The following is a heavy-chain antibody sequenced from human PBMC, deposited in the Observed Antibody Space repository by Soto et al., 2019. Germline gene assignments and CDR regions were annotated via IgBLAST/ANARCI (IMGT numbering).Heavy chain of an antibody. CDR1: GFTFGSYA. Sequence: EVQLLESGGGLVQPGGSLRLSCAASGFTFGSYAMNWLRQAPWRGLECVSFISGSGRTTYYADSVKGRFTVSRDNSTNTLYLQMNSLRAEDTALYYCAKFRGPSYSYSSMDVWGKGTTVTVSS. D-gene: IGHD3-16*01. V-gene: IGHV3-23*01. J-gene: IGHJ6*03. CDR2: ISGSGRTT. CDR3: AKFRGPSYSYSSMDV.